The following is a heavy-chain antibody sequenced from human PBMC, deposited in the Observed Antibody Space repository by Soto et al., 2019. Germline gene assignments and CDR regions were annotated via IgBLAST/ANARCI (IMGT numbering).Heavy chain of an antibody. Sequence: PSETLSLTCAVYGGSFSGYYWSWIRQPPGKGLEWIGEINHSGSTNYNPSLKSRVTISVDTSKNQFSLKLSSVTAADTAVYYCARGFMFRGVIIPDYYYYGMDVWGQGTTVTVSS. CDR3: ARGFMFRGVIIPDYYYYGMDV. D-gene: IGHD3-10*01. V-gene: IGHV4-34*01. CDR2: INHSGST. J-gene: IGHJ6*02. CDR1: GGSFSGYY.